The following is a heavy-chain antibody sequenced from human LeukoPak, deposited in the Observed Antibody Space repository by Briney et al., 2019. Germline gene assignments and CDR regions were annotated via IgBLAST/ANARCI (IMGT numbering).Heavy chain of an antibody. V-gene: IGHV4-39*07. Sequence: SETLSPTCTVSGGSISRSSYYWGWIRQPPGKGLEWIGSIYYSGSTNYNPSLKSRVTISVDTSKDQFSLKLSSVTAADTAVYYCASSGSYWSYFDYWGQGTLVTVSS. CDR2: IYYSGST. D-gene: IGHD1-26*01. CDR1: GGSISRSSYY. CDR3: ASSGSYWSYFDY. J-gene: IGHJ4*02.